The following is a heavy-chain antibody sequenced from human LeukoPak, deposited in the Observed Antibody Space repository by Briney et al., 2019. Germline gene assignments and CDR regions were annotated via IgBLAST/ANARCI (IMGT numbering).Heavy chain of an antibody. CDR3: AKVRGTGYRGYYFDY. Sequence: PGRSLRLSCAASGFTFSSYAMSWVRQAPGKGLEWVSAISGSGGSTYYADSVKGRFTISRDNSKNTLYLQMNSLRAEDTAVYYCAKVRGTGYRGYYFDYWGQGTLVTVSS. CDR1: GFTFSSYA. CDR2: ISGSGGST. V-gene: IGHV3-23*01. J-gene: IGHJ4*02. D-gene: IGHD3-10*01.